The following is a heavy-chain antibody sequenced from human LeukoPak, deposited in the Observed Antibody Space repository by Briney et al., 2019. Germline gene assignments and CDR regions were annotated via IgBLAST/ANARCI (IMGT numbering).Heavy chain of an antibody. D-gene: IGHD1-14*01. V-gene: IGHV4-38-2*01. CDR2: IYPSGTT. J-gene: IGHJ4*02. CDR1: GYSVSSAYY. CDR3: ARRPESPITGFDF. Sequence: SESLSLTCAVWGYSVSSAYYWAWTGQPPGAGLGWIGNIYPSGTTYYKSSLRSRLIISIDASKNQFSLRLSSVTAADTAMYYCARRPESPITGFDFWGQGALVAVSS.